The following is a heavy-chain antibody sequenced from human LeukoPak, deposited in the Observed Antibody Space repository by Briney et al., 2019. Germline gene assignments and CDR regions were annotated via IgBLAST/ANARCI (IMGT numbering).Heavy chain of an antibody. CDR1: GGSFSGYY. V-gene: IGHV4-34*01. Sequence: PSETLCLTCAVYGGSFSGYYWSGIRQPPGKGLEWIGEINHSGSTNYNPSLKSRVTISVDTSKNQFSLKLSSVTAADTAVYYCASGYGSGSYFAFDIWGQGTMVTVPS. CDR3: ASGYGSGSYFAFDI. D-gene: IGHD3-10*01. J-gene: IGHJ3*02. CDR2: INHSGST.